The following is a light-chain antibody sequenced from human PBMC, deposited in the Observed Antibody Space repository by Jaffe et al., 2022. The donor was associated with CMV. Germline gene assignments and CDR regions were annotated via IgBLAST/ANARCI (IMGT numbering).Light chain of an antibody. CDR2: WAS. Sequence: DIVMTQSPDSLAVSLGERATINCKSSQSVLYSSNNKNYLTWYQQKPGQPPKLLIYWASTRESGVPDRFSGSGSGTDFTLTISSLQAEDVPLHYCQQNYGAPLFTFGPGTKVDIK. CDR1: QSVLYSSNNKNY. J-gene: IGKJ3*01. CDR3: QQNYGAPLFT. V-gene: IGKV4-1*01.